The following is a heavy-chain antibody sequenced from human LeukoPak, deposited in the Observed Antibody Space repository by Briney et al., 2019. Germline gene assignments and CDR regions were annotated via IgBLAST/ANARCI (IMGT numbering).Heavy chain of an antibody. V-gene: IGHV4-34*01. CDR2: INHSGNT. Sequence: PSETLSLTCAVYGGSFSGYYWSWIRQPPGKGLEWIGEINHSGNTNYNPSLKSRVTISVDTSKNQFSLKLSSVTAADTAVYYCARARRGTRQYGSGSYLDYWGQGTLVTVSS. CDR3: ARARRGTRQYGSGSYLDY. CDR1: GGSFSGYY. J-gene: IGHJ4*02. D-gene: IGHD3-10*01.